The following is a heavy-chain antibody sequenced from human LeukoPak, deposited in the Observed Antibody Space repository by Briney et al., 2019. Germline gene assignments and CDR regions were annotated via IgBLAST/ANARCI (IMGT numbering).Heavy chain of an antibody. CDR1: GGSISSYY. J-gene: IGHJ6*02. CDR3: AIWGSNYYYYGMDV. D-gene: IGHD7-27*01. V-gene: IGHV4-59*08. Sequence: PSETLSLTCTVSGGSISSYYWSWIRQPPGKGLEWIGYIYYSGSTYYNPSLKSRVTISVDTSKNQFSLKLSSVTAADTAVYYCAIWGSNYYYYGMDVWGQGTTVTVSS. CDR2: IYYSGST.